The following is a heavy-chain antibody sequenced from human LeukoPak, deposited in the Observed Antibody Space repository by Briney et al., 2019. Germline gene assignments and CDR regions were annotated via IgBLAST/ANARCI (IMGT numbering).Heavy chain of an antibody. D-gene: IGHD2-15*01. CDR3: AKAGAVVVVAAKYFDY. J-gene: IGHJ4*02. CDR1: GFSVSGNY. Sequence: PGGSLRLSCAASGFSVSGNYMSWVRQAPGKGLEWVSVVSFGGSTYYADSVKGRFTISRDNSKNTLYLQMNSLRAEDTAVYYCAKAGAVVVVAAKYFDYWGQGTLVTVSS. V-gene: IGHV3-53*01. CDR2: VSFGGST.